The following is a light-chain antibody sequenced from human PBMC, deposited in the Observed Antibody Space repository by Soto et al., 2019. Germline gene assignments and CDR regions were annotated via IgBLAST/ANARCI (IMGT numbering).Light chain of an antibody. CDR2: DVS. J-gene: IGLJ1*01. V-gene: IGLV2-14*03. CDR1: SSDVGGYNY. CDR3: LSYTTSSTYV. Sequence: QSALTQPASVSGSPGQSLTIPCTGTSSDVGGYNYVSWYQQHPGIAPKVMIYDVSNRPSGVSNRFSGSKSGNTASLTISGLQAEDEADYYCLSYTTSSTYVFGTGTKLTVL.